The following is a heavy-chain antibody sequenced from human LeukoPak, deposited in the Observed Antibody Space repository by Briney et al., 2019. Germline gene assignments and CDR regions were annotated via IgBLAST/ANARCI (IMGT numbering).Heavy chain of an antibody. Sequence: GGSLRLSCAASGFTFSSYSMNWVRQAPGKGLEWVSYISSSSSTIYYADSVKGRFTISRDNAKNSLYLQMNSLRAEDTAVYYCASSPNVYRGPWGYWGQGTLVTVSS. CDR3: ASSPNVYRGPWGY. J-gene: IGHJ4*02. CDR2: ISSSSSTI. CDR1: GFTFSSYS. V-gene: IGHV3-48*04. D-gene: IGHD3-16*01.